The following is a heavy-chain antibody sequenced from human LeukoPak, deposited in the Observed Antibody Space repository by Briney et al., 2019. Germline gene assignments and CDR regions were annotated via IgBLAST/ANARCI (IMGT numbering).Heavy chain of an antibody. CDR3: ARLETNYYDSSGYYPDY. CDR1: GYSFTSYW. J-gene: IGHJ4*02. Sequence: GESLKISCKGSGYSFTSYWIGWVRQMPGKGLEWMGIIYPGDSDTRYSPSFQGQVTISADKSISTAYLQWSSLKASDTAMYYYARLETNYYDSSGYYPDYWGQGTLVTVSS. CDR2: IYPGDSDT. D-gene: IGHD3-22*01. V-gene: IGHV5-51*01.